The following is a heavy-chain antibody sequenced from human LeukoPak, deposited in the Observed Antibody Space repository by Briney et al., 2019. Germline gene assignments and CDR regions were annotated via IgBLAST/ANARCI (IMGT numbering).Heavy chain of an antibody. CDR3: ARTRVDTAMVSETTYYYYYYGMDV. Sequence: GRSLRLSCAASGFTFSSYGMHWVRQAPGKGLEWVAVIWYDGSNKYYADSVKGRFTISRDNSKNTLYLQMNSLRAEDTAVYYCARTRVDTAMVSETTYYYYYYGMDVWGQGTTVTVSS. CDR1: GFTFSSYG. J-gene: IGHJ6*02. CDR2: IWYDGSNK. V-gene: IGHV3-33*01. D-gene: IGHD5-18*01.